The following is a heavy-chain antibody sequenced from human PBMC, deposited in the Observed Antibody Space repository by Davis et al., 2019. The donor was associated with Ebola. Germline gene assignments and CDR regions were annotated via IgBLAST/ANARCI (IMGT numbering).Heavy chain of an antibody. CDR3: ARVESNSWPYFDY. J-gene: IGHJ4*02. CDR2: INPDSGGT. D-gene: IGHD6-13*01. V-gene: IGHV1-2*06. Sequence: AASVKVSCKASGYTFTSYGISWVRQAPGQGPEWVGRINPDSGGTHHAQKFQGRVTMTRDTSIATVYLELSSLRSDDTAVYYCARVESNSWPYFDYWGQGTLVTVSS. CDR1: GYTFTSYG.